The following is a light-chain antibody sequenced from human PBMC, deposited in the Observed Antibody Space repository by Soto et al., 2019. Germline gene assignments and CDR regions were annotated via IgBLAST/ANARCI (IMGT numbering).Light chain of an antibody. CDR2: PAS. Sequence: DIQMTQSPSSLSASVGDRVTITCRASQNIRTYLNWYQQRPGKAPKFLIYPASSLQDRVPSRFSGSESGTDFTLTISSLQPEDSATYYCQQSYSDPLTFGQGTKLEIK. CDR3: QQSYSDPLT. J-gene: IGKJ2*01. V-gene: IGKV1-39*01. CDR1: QNIRTY.